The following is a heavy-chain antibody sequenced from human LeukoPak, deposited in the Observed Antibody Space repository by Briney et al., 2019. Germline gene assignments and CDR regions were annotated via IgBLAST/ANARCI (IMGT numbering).Heavy chain of an antibody. CDR2: IYYSGST. J-gene: IGHJ4*02. Sequence: SETLSLTCTVSGGSISSSSYYWGWIRQPPGKGLEWIGSIYYSGSTNYNPSLKSRVTISVDTSKNQFSLKLSSVTAADTAVYYCARAPHYGDYVGSFDYWAREPWSPSPQ. V-gene: IGHV4-39*07. CDR1: GGSISSSSYY. D-gene: IGHD4-17*01. CDR3: ARAPHYGDYVGSFDY.